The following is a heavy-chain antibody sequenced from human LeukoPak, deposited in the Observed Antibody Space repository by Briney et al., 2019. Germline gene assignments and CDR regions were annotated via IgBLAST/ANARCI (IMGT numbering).Heavy chain of an antibody. Sequence: GGSLRLSCAASGFTFSSCEMNWVRQAPGKGLEWVSYINSGGGATYYADSVKGRFTISRDDAKNSLYLQMNSLRAEDTAIYYCARRDNDILTGYRDFDYWGQGTLVTVSS. D-gene: IGHD3-9*01. CDR3: ARRDNDILTGYRDFDY. J-gene: IGHJ4*02. CDR2: INSGGGAT. V-gene: IGHV3-48*03. CDR1: GFTFSSCE.